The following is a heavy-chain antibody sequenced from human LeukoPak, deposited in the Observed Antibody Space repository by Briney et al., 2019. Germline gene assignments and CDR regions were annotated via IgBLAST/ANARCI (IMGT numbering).Heavy chain of an antibody. J-gene: IGHJ4*02. CDR3: ARVRAITGTTPVGY. Sequence: SVKVSCKASGYTFTGYYMHWVRQAPGQGLEWMGWINPNSGGTNYAQKFQGRVTMTRDTSISTAYMELSRLRSDDTAVYYCARVRAITGTTPVGYWGQGTLVTVSS. D-gene: IGHD1-7*01. CDR1: GYTFTGYY. V-gene: IGHV1-2*02. CDR2: INPNSGGT.